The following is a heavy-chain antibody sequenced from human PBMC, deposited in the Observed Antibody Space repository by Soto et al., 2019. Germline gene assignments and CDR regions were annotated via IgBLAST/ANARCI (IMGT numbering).Heavy chain of an antibody. D-gene: IGHD3-22*01. Sequence: PGGSLRLSCAASGFTVGSVYMSWVRQAPGKELEWVSVIYSGDKTYYADSVKGRFTISRDNSKNTLYLQMNSLRAEDTAVYYCARVIFRTSYSHTSGYYFNYSGQGTPVIVTS. J-gene: IGHJ4*02. CDR3: ARVIFRTSYSHTSGYYFNY. V-gene: IGHV3-66*01. CDR2: IYSGDKT. CDR1: GFTVGSVY.